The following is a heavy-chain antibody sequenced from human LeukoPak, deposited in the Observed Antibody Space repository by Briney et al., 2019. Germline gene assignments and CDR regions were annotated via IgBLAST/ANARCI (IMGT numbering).Heavy chain of an antibody. V-gene: IGHV5-51*01. D-gene: IGHD5-18*01. CDR1: GYSFSSYW. Sequence: GESLKISCKGSGYSFSSYWIGWVRQMPGKGLEWMGIIYLGDFDTRYGPSFQGQVTISADKSISTAYLQWSSLKASDTATYYCARRGGGNTGGFYFDYWGQGSLVTVSS. CDR2: IYLGDFDT. J-gene: IGHJ4*02. CDR3: ARRGGGNTGGFYFDY.